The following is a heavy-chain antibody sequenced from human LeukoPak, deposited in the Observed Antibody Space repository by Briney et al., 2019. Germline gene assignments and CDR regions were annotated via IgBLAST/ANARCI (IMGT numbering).Heavy chain of an antibody. CDR3: ARLQRIRGANPYYYYYMDV. CDR2: IYYSGST. CDR1: GGSISSSSYY. D-gene: IGHD3-10*01. J-gene: IGHJ6*03. V-gene: IGHV4-39*07. Sequence: PSETLSLTCTVSGGSISSSSYYWGWIRQPPGKGLEWIGSIYYSGSTYYNPSLKSRVTISVDTSKNQFSLKLSSVTAADTAVYYCARLQRIRGANPYYYYYMDVWGKGTTVTISS.